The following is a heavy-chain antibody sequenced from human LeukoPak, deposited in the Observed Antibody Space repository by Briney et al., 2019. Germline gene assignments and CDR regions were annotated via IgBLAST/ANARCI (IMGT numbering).Heavy chain of an antibody. CDR3: AGTYYYDSSGYYGY. V-gene: IGHV3-7*01. D-gene: IGHD3-22*01. J-gene: IGHJ4*02. CDR2: IKQDGSEK. Sequence: GGSLRLSCAASGFTFSSYWMSWVCQAPGKGLEWVANIKQDGSEKYYVDSVKGRFTISRDNAKNSLYLQMNSLRAEDTAVYYCAGTYYYDSSGYYGYWGQGTLVTVSS. CDR1: GFTFSSYW.